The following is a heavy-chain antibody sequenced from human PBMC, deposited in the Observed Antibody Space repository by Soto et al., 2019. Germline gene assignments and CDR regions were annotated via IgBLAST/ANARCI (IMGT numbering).Heavy chain of an antibody. CDR3: ARGGRITMVRAIRGYYFDY. J-gene: IGHJ4*02. V-gene: IGHV3-74*01. CDR1: GFSFKRYW. CDR2: INSDGTTT. Sequence: GGSLRLSCAASGFSFKRYWMHWVRQAPGKGLVWVSRINSDGTTTNYADSEKGRFTISRDNAQNTLYLQMNSLRAADTAVYYCARGGRITMVRAIRGYYFDYWGQGTLVTVSS. D-gene: IGHD3-10*01.